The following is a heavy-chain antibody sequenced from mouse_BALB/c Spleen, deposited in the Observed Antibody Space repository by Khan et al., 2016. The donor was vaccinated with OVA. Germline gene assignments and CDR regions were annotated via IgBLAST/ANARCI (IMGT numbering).Heavy chain of an antibody. V-gene: IGHV1-4*01. J-gene: IGHJ3*01. CDR3: VRDGAYHRNDGWFAY. Sequence: QVQLQQSGAELARPGASVKMSCKASGYTFTSYTIHWIKLRPGQGLEWIGFINPSNGYTKYNQKFKDKVTFTADKSSTTVYMQLSSLTSDDTAFYNGVRDGAYHRNDGWFAYWGQGTLVTVSA. D-gene: IGHD2-14*01. CDR1: GYTFTSYT. CDR2: INPSNGYT.